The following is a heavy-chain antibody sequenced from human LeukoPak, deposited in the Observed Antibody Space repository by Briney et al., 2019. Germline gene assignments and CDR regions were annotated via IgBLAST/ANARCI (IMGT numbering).Heavy chain of an antibody. J-gene: IGHJ6*03. CDR2: IYYSGST. CDR1: GDSIYNSDYY. CDR3: ARVREVGYRYYYMDV. D-gene: IGHD3-10*01. Sequence: PSETLSLTCTVSGDSIYNSDYYWGWIRQPPEKGLEWIGYIYYSGSTNYNPSLKSRVTISVDTSKNQFSLKLSSVTAADTAVYYCARVREVGYRYYYMDVWGKGTTVTVSS. V-gene: IGHV4-61*08.